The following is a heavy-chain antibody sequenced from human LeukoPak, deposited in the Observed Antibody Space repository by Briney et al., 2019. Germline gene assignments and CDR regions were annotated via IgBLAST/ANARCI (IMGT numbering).Heavy chain of an antibody. Sequence: GGSLRLSCAASGFTFSYYAMSWVRQAPGKGLEWVSVISDSGTDTSYADSGRGRFTISRDNSKNTFYLQMNSLRAEDTAVYYCAKTDCTSSSCYTIDYWGQGTLVTVSS. J-gene: IGHJ4*02. CDR2: ISDSGTDT. CDR1: GFTFSYYA. D-gene: IGHD2-2*02. V-gene: IGHV3-23*01. CDR3: AKTDCTSSSCYTIDY.